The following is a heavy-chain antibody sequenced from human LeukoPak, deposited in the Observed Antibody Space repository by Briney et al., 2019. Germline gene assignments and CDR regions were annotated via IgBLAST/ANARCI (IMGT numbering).Heavy chain of an antibody. CDR3: AKEGTTYSSTWFDS. V-gene: IGHV3-30*18. J-gene: IGHJ5*01. CDR1: GFTFNNYG. Sequence: GGSLRLSCAASGFTFNNYGMQWVRQTPGKGLEWVTVISHDGSVKHYADSVKGRFTISRDTSKNTVYLQMYSLRPEDTAVYYCAKEGTTYSSTWFDSWGQGTLVTVSS. CDR2: ISHDGSVK. D-gene: IGHD6-19*01.